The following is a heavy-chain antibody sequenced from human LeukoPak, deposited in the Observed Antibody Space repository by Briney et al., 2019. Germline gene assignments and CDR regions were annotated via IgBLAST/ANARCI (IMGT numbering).Heavy chain of an antibody. V-gene: IGHV1-69*06. J-gene: IGHJ4*02. CDR1: GGTFSSYA. CDR2: IIPIFGTA. CDR3: ARIPTDPQGPENDY. Sequence: SVKVSCKASGGTFSSYAISWVRQAPGQGLEWMGGIIPIFGTANYAQKFQGRVTITADKSTSTAYVELSSLRSEDTAVYYCARIPTDPQGPENDYWGQGTLVTVSS.